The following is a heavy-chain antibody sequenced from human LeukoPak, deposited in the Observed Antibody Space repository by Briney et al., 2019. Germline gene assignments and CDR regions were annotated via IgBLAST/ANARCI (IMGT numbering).Heavy chain of an antibody. CDR1: GYTFTGYY. CDR3: AREWVKQWLTQGNWFDP. V-gene: IGHV1-2*02. D-gene: IGHD6-19*01. J-gene: IGHJ5*02. Sequence: GASVKVSCKASGYTFTGYYMHWVRQAPGQGLEWMGWINPNSGGTNYAQKFQGRVTMTRDTSISTAYMELSRLRSDDTAVYYCAREWVKQWLTQGNWFDPWGQGTLVTVSS. CDR2: INPNSGGT.